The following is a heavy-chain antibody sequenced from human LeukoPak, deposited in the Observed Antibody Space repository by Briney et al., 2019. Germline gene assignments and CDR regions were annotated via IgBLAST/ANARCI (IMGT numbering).Heavy chain of an antibody. Sequence: ASVKVSCKASGYTFTSYGISWVRQAPGQGLEWMGGIIPIFGTANYAQKFQGRVTITADDSTSTAYMELSSLRSEDTAVYYCARDPSKRYFDLWGRGTLVTVSS. CDR1: GYTFTSYG. J-gene: IGHJ2*01. CDR3: ARDPSKRYFDL. V-gene: IGHV1-69*13. CDR2: IIPIFGTA.